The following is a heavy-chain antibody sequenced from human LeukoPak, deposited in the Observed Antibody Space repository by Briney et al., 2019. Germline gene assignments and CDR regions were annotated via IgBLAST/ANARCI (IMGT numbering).Heavy chain of an antibody. CDR3: ARSLYDFWSGYYEFPRYYFDY. V-gene: IGHV4-34*01. Sequence: SETLSLTCAVYGGCFIGYYWSWFRQPPAKGLEWIGEINHSGSTNYNPSPNSRVTISVDTSKNQFSLKLSSVTAADTAVYYCARSLYDFWSGYYEFPRYYFDYWGQGTLVTVSS. D-gene: IGHD3-3*01. CDR1: GGCFIGYY. J-gene: IGHJ4*02. CDR2: INHSGST.